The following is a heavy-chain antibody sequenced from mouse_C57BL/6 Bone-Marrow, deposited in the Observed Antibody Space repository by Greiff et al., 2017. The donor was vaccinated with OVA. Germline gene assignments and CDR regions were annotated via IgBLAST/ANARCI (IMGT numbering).Heavy chain of an antibody. CDR3: AREGYGSSYYYYAMDY. J-gene: IGHJ4*01. CDR2: ISDGGSYT. Sequence: EVQLVESGGGLVKPGGSLKLSCAASGFTFSSYAMSWVRQTPEKRLEWVATISDGGSYTYYPDNVKGRFTISRDNAKNNLYLQMSHLKSEDTAMYYCAREGYGSSYYYYAMDYWGQGTSVTVSS. D-gene: IGHD1-1*01. V-gene: IGHV5-4*01. CDR1: GFTFSSYA.